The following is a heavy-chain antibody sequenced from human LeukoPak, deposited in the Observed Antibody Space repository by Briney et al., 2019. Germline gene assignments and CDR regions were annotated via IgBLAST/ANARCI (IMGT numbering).Heavy chain of an antibody. V-gene: IGHV1-2*02. J-gene: IGHJ4*02. CDR1: GYTFTGYY. CDR3: ARGLTLGLLFSGFYDY. D-gene: IGHD3-22*01. Sequence: ASVKVSCKASGYTFTGYYMHWVRQAPGQGLEWMGWINPNSGGTNYAQKFQGRVTMTRDTSISTAYMEPSRLRSDDTAVYYCARGLTLGLLFSGFYDYWGQGTLVTVSS. CDR2: INPNSGGT.